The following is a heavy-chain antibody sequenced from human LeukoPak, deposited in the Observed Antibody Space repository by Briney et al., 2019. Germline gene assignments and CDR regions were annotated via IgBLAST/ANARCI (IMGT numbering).Heavy chain of an antibody. V-gene: IGHV4-59*01. J-gene: IGHJ6*02. CDR1: GGSISSYY. CDR2: IYYSGST. CDR3: ARDYYYGMDV. Sequence: PSETLSLTCTVSGGSISSYYWSWIRQPPGKGLEWIGYIYYSGSTNYNPSLKSRVTISVDTSKNKFSLKLSSVTAADTAVYYCARDYYYGMDVWGQGTTVTVSS.